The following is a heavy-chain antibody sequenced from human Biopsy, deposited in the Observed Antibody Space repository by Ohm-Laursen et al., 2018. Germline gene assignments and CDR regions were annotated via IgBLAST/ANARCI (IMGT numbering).Heavy chain of an antibody. J-gene: IGHJ4*02. CDR1: GFTFSNFN. CDR2: ISSSSESI. CDR3: ATDDYSGDSAY. Sequence: SLRLSCTASGFTFSNFNMNWFRQAPGEGLEWVSYISSSSESIYYADSVRGRFTVSRDNAQNSMYLQMNSLRADDTAVYCCATDDYSGDSAYWGQGTLVTVSS. V-gene: IGHV3-48*01. D-gene: IGHD4-23*01.